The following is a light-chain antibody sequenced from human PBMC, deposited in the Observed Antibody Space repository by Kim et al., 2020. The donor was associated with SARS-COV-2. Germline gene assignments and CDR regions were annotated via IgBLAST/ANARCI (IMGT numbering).Light chain of an antibody. CDR2: GKN. CDR3: NSRDSSGVV. Sequence: SVALGQTVRITCQGDSLRSYYASWYQQNPGQAPVLVIYGKNNRPSGIPDRFSGSSSGNTASLTITGAQAEDEADYYCNSRDSSGVVFGGGTQLTVL. J-gene: IGLJ2*01. V-gene: IGLV3-19*01. CDR1: SLRSYY.